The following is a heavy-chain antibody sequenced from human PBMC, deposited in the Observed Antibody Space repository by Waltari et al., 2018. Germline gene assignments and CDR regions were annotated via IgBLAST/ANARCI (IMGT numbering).Heavy chain of an antibody. Sequence: QVQLQESGPGLVKPSETLSLTCAVSGYSISSGYYWGWIRQPPGKGLEWIGSIYHSGSTYYNPSLKRRVNISVDTSKNQFSRKLSSVTAADTAVYYCAREGLAAAGIKGFDPWGQGTLVTVSS. CDR2: IYHSGST. J-gene: IGHJ5*02. V-gene: IGHV4-38-2*01. CDR3: AREGLAAAGIKGFDP. CDR1: GYSISSGYY. D-gene: IGHD6-13*01.